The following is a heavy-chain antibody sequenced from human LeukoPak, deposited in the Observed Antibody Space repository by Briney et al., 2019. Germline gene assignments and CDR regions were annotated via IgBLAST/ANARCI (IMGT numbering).Heavy chain of an antibody. CDR3: AREGGDYPHKNFDY. V-gene: IGHV3-43D*03. CDR1: GFTFDDYA. D-gene: IGHD2-21*02. CDR2: ISWDGGRA. J-gene: IGHJ4*02. Sequence: GGSLRLSCAASGFTFDDYAMHWVRQGPGKGLEWVSFISWDGGRAFYTDSVKGRFTVSRDNSKNSLYLQMKSLRAEDTAVYYCAREGGDYPHKNFDYWGQGTLVTVSS.